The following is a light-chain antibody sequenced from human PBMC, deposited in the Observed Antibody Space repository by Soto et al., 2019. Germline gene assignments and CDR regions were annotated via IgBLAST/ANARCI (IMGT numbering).Light chain of an antibody. V-gene: IGLV2-8*01. CDR1: SSDVGGYNF. CDR3: SSYAGSNNRYV. CDR2: EAS. J-gene: IGLJ1*01. Sequence: QSALTQPPSASGSPGQSVTISCTGTSSDVGGYNFVSWYQQHPGKAPKLMIYEASKRPSGVPDRFSGSKSDNTASLTVSGLQAEDEADYYCSSYAGSNNRYVFGTGTKLTVL.